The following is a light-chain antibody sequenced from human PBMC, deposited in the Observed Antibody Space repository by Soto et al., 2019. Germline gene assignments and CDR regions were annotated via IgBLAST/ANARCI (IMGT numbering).Light chain of an antibody. J-gene: IGLJ3*02. CDR1: SSNIGTSS. CDR3: AAWDDSLNGWV. Sequence: QSVLAQPPSASGTPGQRVSISCSGSSSNIGTSSVNWYQHFPGAAPQPLIYSNDNRPLEVPDRFSGSKSGTSASLAISGLRSDDEGDYYCAAWDDSLNGWVFGGGTKLTVL. CDR2: SND. V-gene: IGLV1-44*01.